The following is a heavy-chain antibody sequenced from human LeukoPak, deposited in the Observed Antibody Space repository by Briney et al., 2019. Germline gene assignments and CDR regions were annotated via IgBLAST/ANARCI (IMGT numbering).Heavy chain of an antibody. CDR1: GFPFIDYS. D-gene: IGHD1-1*01. CDR2: IGIESGNT. Sequence: PGGSLGLSCTASGFPFIDYSMNWVRQAPGKGLEWISYIGIESGNTNYADSVKGRFTISADNAKKSLYLQMNSLRVEDTAVYYCARDHNYAFDNWGQGTLVSVSS. V-gene: IGHV3-48*04. J-gene: IGHJ4*02. CDR3: ARDHNYAFDN.